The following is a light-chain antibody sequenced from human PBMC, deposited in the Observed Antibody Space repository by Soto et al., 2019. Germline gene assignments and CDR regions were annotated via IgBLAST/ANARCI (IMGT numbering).Light chain of an antibody. CDR2: GEN. CDR3: AAWDDSLSGPV. J-gene: IGLJ2*01. V-gene: IGLV1-47*02. Sequence: QSVLTQPPSASGTPGQRVTISCSGRTSNIGSNYVHWYQQFPGTAPKLLISGENQRPSGVPDRFSGSKSGTSASLVISGLQSEDEADYYCAAWDDSLSGPVFGGGTKLTVL. CDR1: TSNIGSNY.